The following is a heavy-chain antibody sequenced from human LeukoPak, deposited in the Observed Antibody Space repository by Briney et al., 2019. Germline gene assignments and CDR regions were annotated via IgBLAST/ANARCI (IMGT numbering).Heavy chain of an antibody. CDR1: GFTFDDYG. V-gene: IGHV3-20*04. Sequence: GGSLRLSCSASGFTFDDYGMSWVRQAPGKGLEWVSDINWNGGSTAYADSVKGRFTISRDNAKSSLYLQLTILRAEDTAFYYCARRRVSVVSYYFDYWSQGALVTVSS. CDR2: INWNGGST. J-gene: IGHJ4*02. CDR3: ARRRVSVVSYYFDY. D-gene: IGHD2-21*01.